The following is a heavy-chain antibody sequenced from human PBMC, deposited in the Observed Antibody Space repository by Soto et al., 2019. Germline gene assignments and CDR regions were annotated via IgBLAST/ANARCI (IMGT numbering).Heavy chain of an antibody. J-gene: IGHJ4*02. V-gene: IGHV3-23*01. Sequence: EVQLLESGGGLVQPGGSLRLSCAASGFTFSSYDMSWVRQAPGKGLEWVSAISGSGGSTYYADSVKGRFTISRDNSKNTLFLRMSSLRAEDTAVYYCAKTPILDLVDYWGQGTLVTVSS. D-gene: IGHD2-2*02. CDR3: AKTPILDLVDY. CDR1: GFTFSSYD. CDR2: ISGSGGST.